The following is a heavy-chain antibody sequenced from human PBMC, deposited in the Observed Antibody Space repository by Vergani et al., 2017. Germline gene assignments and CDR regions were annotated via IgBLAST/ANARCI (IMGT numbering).Heavy chain of an antibody. CDR2: VSGSGGST. D-gene: IGHD3-3*01. CDR1: GFTFSSYG. CDR3: AKDAPDWSGLNWFDP. J-gene: IGHJ5*02. V-gene: IGHV3-23*01. Sequence: EVQLLESGGGLVQPGGSLRLSCAASGFTFSSYGMSWVRQAPGKGLEWVSGVSGSGGSTYYADSVKGRFTVSRDNSKNTLYLHMNNLRAEDTAVYYCAKDAPDWSGLNWFDPWGQGTLVTVSS.